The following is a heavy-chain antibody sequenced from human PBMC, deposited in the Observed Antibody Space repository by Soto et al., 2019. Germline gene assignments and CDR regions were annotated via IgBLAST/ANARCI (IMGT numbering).Heavy chain of an antibody. V-gene: IGHV4-31*02. Sequence: QVQLQESGPGLVKPSQTLSLTCSVSVGPFTIVGYSWPGFGNKQGRARQWMGYVFDSGKTYYNPSLKGRLTISVDTAKNLFSLELSSVTAADTAVYFCARGSGYYRNFDSWGQGTLVSVSS. J-gene: IGHJ4*02. CDR1: VGPFTIVGYS. CDR2: VFDSGKT. D-gene: IGHD3-3*01. CDR3: ARGSGYYRNFDS.